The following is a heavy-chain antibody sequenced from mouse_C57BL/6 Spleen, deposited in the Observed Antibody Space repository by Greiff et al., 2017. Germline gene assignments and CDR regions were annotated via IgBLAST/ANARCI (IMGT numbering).Heavy chain of an antibody. Sequence: VQLQQSGAELVRPGASVKLSCTASGFNIKDDYMHWVKQRPEQGLAWIGWIDPENGDTEYASKFQGKATITADTSSNTAYLQLRSLTSEDTAVYYCTRITTVWYFDVWGTGTTVTVSS. J-gene: IGHJ1*03. CDR1: GFNIKDDY. D-gene: IGHD1-1*01. V-gene: IGHV14-4*01. CDR3: TRITTVWYFDV. CDR2: IDPENGDT.